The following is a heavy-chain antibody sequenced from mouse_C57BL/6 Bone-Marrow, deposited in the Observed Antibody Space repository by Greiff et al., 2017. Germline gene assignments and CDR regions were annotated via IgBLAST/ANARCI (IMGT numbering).Heavy chain of an antibody. CDR1: GYAFSSSW. Sequence: VQLQQSGPELVKPGASVKISCKASGYAFSSSWMNWVKQRPGKGLEWIGRIYPGDGDTNYNGKFKGKATLTADKSSSTAYMQLSSLTSEDSAVYFCARGYGVYYFDYWGQGTTLTVSS. CDR3: ARGYGVYYFDY. CDR2: IYPGDGDT. J-gene: IGHJ2*01. V-gene: IGHV1-82*01. D-gene: IGHD1-1*02.